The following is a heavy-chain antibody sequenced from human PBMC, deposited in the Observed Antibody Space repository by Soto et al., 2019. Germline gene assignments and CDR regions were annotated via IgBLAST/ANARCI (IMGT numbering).Heavy chain of an antibody. J-gene: IGHJ4*02. CDR1: GFTFSSYA. CDR2: ISGSGGTT. CDR3: AKFFVETGGSSGWPWSFHY. Sequence: EVELLESGGGLVQPGRSLRLSCAASGFTFSSYAMSWVRQAPGKGLEWVSAISGSGGTTYYADSVKGRFTISRDNSKNTLFLQTNSLRAEDTAVYYCAKFFVETGGSSGWPWSFHYWGQGTLVTVSS. V-gene: IGHV3-23*01. D-gene: IGHD6-25*01.